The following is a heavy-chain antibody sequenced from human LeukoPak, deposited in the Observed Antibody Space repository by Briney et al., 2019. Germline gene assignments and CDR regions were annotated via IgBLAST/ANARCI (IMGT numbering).Heavy chain of an antibody. CDR2: IRYDGSNK. CDR1: GFTFSNYG. D-gene: IGHD3-22*01. CDR3: AKEHNYYDSSGYYHFDY. V-gene: IGHV3-30*02. J-gene: IGHJ4*02. Sequence: GGSLRLSCATTGFTFSNYGVHWVRQAPGKGLEWVAFIRYDGSNKYYADSVKGRFTISRDNSKNTLYLQMNSLRAEDTAVYYCAKEHNYYDSSGYYHFDYWGQGTLVTVSS.